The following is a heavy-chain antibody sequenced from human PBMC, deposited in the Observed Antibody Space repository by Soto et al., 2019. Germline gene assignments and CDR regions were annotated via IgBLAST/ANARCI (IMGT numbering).Heavy chain of an antibody. V-gene: IGHV2-5*02. CDR3: AHRLKIPGTYYDFWSGHFVSYFDS. J-gene: IGHJ4*01. CDR1: GFSLSTSGVG. CDR2: IYWDGDK. Sequence: QITLKESGPTLVKPTQTLTLTCTFSGFSLSTSGVGVGWIRQPPGKALEWLALIYWDGDKRYSPSLKSRLTITKDTSENQVVLTMTNMDPVDTATYYCAHRLKIPGTYYDFWSGHFVSYFDSWGQGTLVTVSS. D-gene: IGHD3-3*01.